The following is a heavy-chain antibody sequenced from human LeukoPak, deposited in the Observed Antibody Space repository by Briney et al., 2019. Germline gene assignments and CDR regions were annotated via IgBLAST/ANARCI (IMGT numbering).Heavy chain of an antibody. CDR3: ARERARSGSRYAFDI. V-gene: IGHV1-18*01. CDR2: ISAHNGNT. J-gene: IGHJ3*02. CDR1: DYTFTSYG. D-gene: IGHD1-26*01. Sequence: GASVRVSCMASDYTFTSYGISWVRQAPGQGLEWMGWISAHNGNTNYAQKVQDRVTLTTDPSTSTAYMELRSLRSDDTAVYYCARERARSGSRYAFDIWGQGTMVTVSS.